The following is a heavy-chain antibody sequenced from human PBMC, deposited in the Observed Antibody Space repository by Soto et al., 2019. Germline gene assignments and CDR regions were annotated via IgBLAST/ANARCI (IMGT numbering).Heavy chain of an antibody. CDR1: GYIFTRYY. CDR3: ASSGAAALGH. D-gene: IGHD6-25*01. J-gene: IGHJ4*02. V-gene: IGHV1-46*01. CDR2: INPSGSST. Sequence: GASVKVSCKAPGYIFTRYYMHWVRQAPGQGLEWMGIINPSGSSTSYAQKFQARITMTRDTSTSTVYMELSSLSSEDTAVYYCASSGAAALGHWGPGTLVTVSS.